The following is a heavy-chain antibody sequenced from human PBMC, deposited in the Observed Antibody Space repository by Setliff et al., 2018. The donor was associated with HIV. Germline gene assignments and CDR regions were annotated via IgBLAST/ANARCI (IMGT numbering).Heavy chain of an antibody. Sequence: SETLSLTCTVSGGSISSGGYYWSWIRQPPGKGLEWIGYIYTSGSTHYNPSLKSRVTISVDTSKNQFSLKLSSVTAADTAVYYCARGLSFYDPGGFDYWGQGTLVTVSS. CDR2: IYTSGST. D-gene: IGHD3-22*01. CDR1: GGSISSGGYY. V-gene: IGHV4-61*08. CDR3: ARGLSFYDPGGFDY. J-gene: IGHJ4*02.